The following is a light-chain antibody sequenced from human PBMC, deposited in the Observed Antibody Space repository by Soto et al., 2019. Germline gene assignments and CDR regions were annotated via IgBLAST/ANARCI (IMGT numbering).Light chain of an antibody. V-gene: IGLV2-8*01. J-gene: IGLJ1*01. CDR3: SSYAGSNNYV. CDR1: SGDVGGYNY. Sequence: HSVLTQPPSASGSPGQSVTISCTGTSGDVGGYNYVSWYQQHPGKAPKLMIFEVSERPSGVPDRFSASKSGNTASLTVSGLQAEDEADYYCSSYAGSNNYVFGTGNKVTVL. CDR2: EVS.